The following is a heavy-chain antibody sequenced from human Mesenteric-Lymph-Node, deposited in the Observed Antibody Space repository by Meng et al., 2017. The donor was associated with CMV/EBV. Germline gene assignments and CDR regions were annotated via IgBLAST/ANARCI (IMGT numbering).Heavy chain of an antibody. D-gene: IGHD6-13*01. V-gene: IGHV1-18*01. CDR3: AREDSSSWYTSDAFDI. CDR1: GYTFTSYG. Sequence: ASVKVSCKASGYTFTSYGISWVRQALGQGLEWMGWISAYNGNTNYAQKLQGRVTMTTDTSTSTAYMELRSLRSDDTAVYYCAREDSSSWYTSDAFDIWGQGTMVTVSS. CDR2: ISAYNGNT. J-gene: IGHJ3*02.